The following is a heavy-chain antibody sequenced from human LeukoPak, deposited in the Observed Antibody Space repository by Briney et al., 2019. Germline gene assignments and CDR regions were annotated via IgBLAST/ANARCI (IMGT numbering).Heavy chain of an antibody. J-gene: IGHJ4*02. Sequence: SETLSLTCAVYGGSFSGYYWSWIRQPPGKGLEWIGEINHSGSTNYNPSLKSRVTISVDTSKNQFSLKLSSVTAADTAVYCCARDPYSSSSEDYWGQGTLVTVSS. D-gene: IGHD6-6*01. V-gene: IGHV4-34*01. CDR1: GGSFSGYY. CDR2: INHSGST. CDR3: ARDPYSSSSEDY.